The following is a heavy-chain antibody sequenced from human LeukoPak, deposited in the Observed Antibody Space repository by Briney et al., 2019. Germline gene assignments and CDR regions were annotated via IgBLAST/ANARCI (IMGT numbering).Heavy chain of an antibody. J-gene: IGHJ4*02. V-gene: IGHV3-74*01. CDR2: INSDGSNT. Sequence: GGSLRLSCAASGFTFSSYWMHWVRQAPGKGLVWVSHINSDGSNTCYADSVKGRFTISRDNAKNTLYLQMNSLRAEDTAVYFCASGLTAAADVTFDYWGQGTLVTVSS. CDR3: ASGLTAAADVTFDY. D-gene: IGHD6-13*01. CDR1: GFTFSSYW.